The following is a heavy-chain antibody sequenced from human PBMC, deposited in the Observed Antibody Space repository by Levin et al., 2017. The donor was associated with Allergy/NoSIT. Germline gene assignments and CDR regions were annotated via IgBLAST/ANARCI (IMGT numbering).Heavy chain of an antibody. Sequence: GGSLRLSCAASGFTFSTYAMSWVRQAPGKGLEWVSAISESGASANYADSVKGRITISRDNSQNTLSLQLNSLRVEDTAVYYCAKARPCSDRSCYRGFDSWGQGALVIVSS. CDR1: GFTFSTYA. V-gene: IGHV3-23*01. CDR3: AKARPCSDRSCYRGFDS. CDR2: ISESGASA. J-gene: IGHJ4*02. D-gene: IGHD2-15*01.